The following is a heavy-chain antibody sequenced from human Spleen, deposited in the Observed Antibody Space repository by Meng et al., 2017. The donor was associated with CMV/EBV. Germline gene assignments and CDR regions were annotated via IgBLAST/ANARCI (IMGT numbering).Heavy chain of an antibody. CDR3: ARDATLRIFGVVGDGMDV. Sequence: SAKVFCKASGGTFSSSAISWVRQAPGQGLEWMGGIIPSFGPAYYAQKFQGRVTITTDESTSTAYMELSSLRSEDTAVYYCARDATLRIFGVVGDGMDVWGQGTTVTVSS. V-gene: IGHV1-69*05. D-gene: IGHD3-3*01. CDR1: GGTFSSSA. CDR2: IIPSFGPA. J-gene: IGHJ6*02.